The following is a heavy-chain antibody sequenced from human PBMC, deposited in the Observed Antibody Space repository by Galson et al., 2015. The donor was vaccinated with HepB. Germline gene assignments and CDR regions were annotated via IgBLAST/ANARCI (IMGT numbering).Heavy chain of an antibody. D-gene: IGHD4-11*01. J-gene: IGHJ4*02. CDR3: ARGTTGSDF. V-gene: IGHV3-48*02. CDR2: ISSDGTNI. CDR1: GFTFSTYY. Sequence: SLRLSCAASGFTFSTYYMNWVRQAPRKGLEWVSSISSDGTNIYYADSVKGRFTISRDNAKNSLHLQMNSLRDEDTAVYYCARGTTGSDFWGQGTLVTVSS.